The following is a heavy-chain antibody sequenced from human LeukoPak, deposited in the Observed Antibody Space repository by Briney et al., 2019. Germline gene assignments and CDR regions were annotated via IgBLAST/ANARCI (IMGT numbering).Heavy chain of an antibody. CDR3: ARGWGWLQPL. Sequence: PGGSLRLSCAASGFTFTNHWMTWVRQGPGKGLEWVANIKEYGSETSYVDSVKGRFTISRDNARNSVYLQMNSLRAEDTALYYCARGWGWLQPLGGQGTLVTVS. CDR2: IKEYGSET. V-gene: IGHV3-7*01. CDR1: GFTFTNHW. D-gene: IGHD5-24*01. J-gene: IGHJ4*02.